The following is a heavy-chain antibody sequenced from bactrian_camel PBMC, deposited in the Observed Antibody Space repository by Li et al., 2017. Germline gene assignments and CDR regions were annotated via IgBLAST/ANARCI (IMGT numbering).Heavy chain of an antibody. V-gene: IGHV3S26*01. D-gene: IGHD4*01. J-gene: IGHJ6*01. CDR1: LSPYVLRTWC. CDR3: AADACRRATISPGDFGY. CDR2: MYRETAA. Sequence: HVQLVESGGGSVQTGESLRLSCTASLSPYVLRTWCMGWFRQTPGKGREGVAAMYRETAAQYADSVKGRFTISKDNAKNTLYLQMNSLKLEDTAMYYCAADACRRATISPGDFGYWGQGTQVTVS.